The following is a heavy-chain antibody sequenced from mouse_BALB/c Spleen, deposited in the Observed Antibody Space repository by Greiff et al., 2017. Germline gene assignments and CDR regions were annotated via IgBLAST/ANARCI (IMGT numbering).Heavy chain of an antibody. V-gene: IGHV7-1*02. J-gene: IGHJ3*01. Sequence: EVKLMESGGGLVQPGGSLRLSCATSGFTFSDFYMEWVRQPPGKRLEWIAASRNKANDYTTEYSASVKGRFIVTRDTSQSILYLQMNALRAEDTAIYYCARDAPWAWFAYWGQGTLVTVSA. D-gene: IGHD4-1*01. CDR1: GFTFSDFY. CDR2: SRNKANDYTT. CDR3: ARDAPWAWFAY.